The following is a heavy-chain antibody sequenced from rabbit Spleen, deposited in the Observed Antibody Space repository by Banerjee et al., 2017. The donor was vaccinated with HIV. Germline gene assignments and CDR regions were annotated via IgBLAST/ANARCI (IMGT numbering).Heavy chain of an antibody. CDR3: ARGAWSTDCMNL. CDR2: IVPVFGST. D-gene: IGHD7-1*01. Sequence: QSLEESGGGLVKPGTSLTLTCKTSGFSFSSGYDMCWVRQAPGKGLEWIACIVPVFGSTYYASWAKGRFAISKTSSTTVTLLMTSLTGADTATYFCARGAWSTDCMNLWGPGTLVT. V-gene: IGHV1S40*01. J-gene: IGHJ4*01. CDR1: GFSFSSGYD.